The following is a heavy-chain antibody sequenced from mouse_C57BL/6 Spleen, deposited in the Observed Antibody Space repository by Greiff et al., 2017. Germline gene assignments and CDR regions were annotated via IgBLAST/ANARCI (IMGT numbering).Heavy chain of an antibody. CDR2: INYDGSST. V-gene: IGHV5-16*01. CDR3: ARDGYHWDVDV. CDR1: GFTFSDYY. D-gene: IGHD2-2*01. J-gene: IGHJ1*03. Sequence: EVKLVESEGGLVQPGSSMKLSCTASGFTFSDYYMAWVRQVPEKGLEWVANINYDGSSTYYLDSLKSRFIISRDNAKNILYLQMSSLKSEDTATYYCARDGYHWDVDVWGTGTTVTVSS.